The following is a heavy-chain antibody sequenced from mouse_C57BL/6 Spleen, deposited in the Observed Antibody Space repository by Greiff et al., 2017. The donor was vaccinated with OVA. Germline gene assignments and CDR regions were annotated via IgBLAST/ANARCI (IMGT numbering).Heavy chain of an antibody. Sequence: EVKLVESGPGLVKPSQSLSLTCSVTGYSITSGYYWNWIRQFPGNKLEWMGYISYDGSNNYNPSLKNRISITRDTSKNQFFLKLNSVTTEDTATYYCARGGGIYDGYYVGFAYWGQGTLVTVSA. J-gene: IGHJ3*01. D-gene: IGHD2-3*01. CDR3: ARGGGIYDGYYVGFAY. CDR2: ISYDGSN. V-gene: IGHV3-6*01. CDR1: GYSITSGYY.